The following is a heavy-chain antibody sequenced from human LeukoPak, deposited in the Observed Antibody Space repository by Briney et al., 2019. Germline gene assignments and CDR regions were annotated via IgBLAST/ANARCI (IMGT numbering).Heavy chain of an antibody. D-gene: IGHD2-21*02. Sequence: ASVKVSCKASGYTFTSYGISWVRQAPGQGLEWMGWISAYNGNTNYAQKLQGRVTMTTDTSTSTAYMELRSLRSDDTAVYYCASRGGVTQVNDYYYFAMDVWGQGTTVTVSS. J-gene: IGHJ6*02. V-gene: IGHV1-18*01. CDR3: ASRGGVTQVNDYYYFAMDV. CDR1: GYTFTSYG. CDR2: ISAYNGNT.